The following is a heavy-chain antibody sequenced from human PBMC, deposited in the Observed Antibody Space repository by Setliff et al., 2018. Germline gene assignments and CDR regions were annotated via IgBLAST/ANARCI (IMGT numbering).Heavy chain of an antibody. Sequence: ASETLSLTCTVSGGSISSYYWSWIRQPAGKGLEWIGHIYIGGSANYNPSLKSRVTISVDTSKNQFSLKLSSVTAADTAVYYCARIPASLYYFDYWGQGTLVTVSS. J-gene: IGHJ4*02. V-gene: IGHV4-4*07. CDR1: GGSISSYY. CDR2: IYIGGSA. CDR3: ARIPASLYYFDY. D-gene: IGHD2-2*01.